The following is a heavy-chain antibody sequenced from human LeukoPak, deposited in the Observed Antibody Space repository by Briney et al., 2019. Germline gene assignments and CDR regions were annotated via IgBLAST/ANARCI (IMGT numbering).Heavy chain of an antibody. J-gene: IGHJ5*02. CDR3: ARMGARRALIWARLGQSNWFDP. Sequence: PGGSLRLSCAASGFTFSSYWMHWVRQAPGKGLVWVSRINSDGSSTSYADSVKGRFTISRDNAKNTLYLQMNSLRAEDTAVYYCARMGARRALIWARLGQSNWFDPWGQGTLVTVSS. CDR2: INSDGSST. CDR1: GFTFSSYW. D-gene: IGHD3-10*01. V-gene: IGHV3-74*01.